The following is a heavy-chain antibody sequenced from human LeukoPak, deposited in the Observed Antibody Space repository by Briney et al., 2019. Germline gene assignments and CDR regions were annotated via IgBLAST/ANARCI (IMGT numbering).Heavy chain of an antibody. Sequence: ASVKVSCKASGGTFSSYAISWVRQAPAQGLEWMGGIIPIFGTANYAQKFQGRVTITADESTSTAYMELSSLRSEDTAVYYCAREDILTGYIGYWGQGTLVTVSS. CDR1: GGTFSSYA. V-gene: IGHV1-69*13. CDR3: AREDILTGYIGY. J-gene: IGHJ4*02. D-gene: IGHD3-9*01. CDR2: IIPIFGTA.